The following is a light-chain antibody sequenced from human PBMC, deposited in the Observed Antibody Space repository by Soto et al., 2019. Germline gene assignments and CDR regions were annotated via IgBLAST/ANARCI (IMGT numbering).Light chain of an antibody. Sequence: QSALTQPASVSGSPGQSITISCTGTSSDVGSYNLVSWYQQHPGKAPXLMIYXGXXXXSXVSXRXXXXXXXXXXXLTXSGLQAEDEADYYCCSYAGSSTYVFGTGTKLTVL. CDR3: CSYAGSSTYV. J-gene: IGLJ1*01. CDR1: SSDVGSYNL. CDR2: XGX. V-gene: IGLV2-23*01.